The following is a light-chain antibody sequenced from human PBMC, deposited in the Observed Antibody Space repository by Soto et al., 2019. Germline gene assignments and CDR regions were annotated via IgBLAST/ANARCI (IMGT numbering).Light chain of an antibody. CDR2: RAS. V-gene: IGKV1-5*03. CDR1: QSISSW. J-gene: IGKJ1*01. Sequence: DIQMTQSPSTLSASVGDRVIITCRASQSISSWLAWYQQKPGTAPNLLIYRASTLKSGIPSRFSGSGSGTEFTLTISSLQPDAFATYYCQQYDRASWTFGPWTKVEIK. CDR3: QQYDRASWT.